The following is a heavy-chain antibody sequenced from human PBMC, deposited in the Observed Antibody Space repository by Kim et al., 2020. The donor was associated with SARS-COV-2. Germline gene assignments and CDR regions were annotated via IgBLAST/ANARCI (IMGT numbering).Heavy chain of an antibody. CDR1: GFTFSSYE. D-gene: IGHD2-15*01. Sequence: GGSLRLSCAASGFTFSSYEMNWVRQAPGKGLEWVSYISYSGSTIYYADSVKGRFTISRDNAKNSLYLQMNSLRAEDTAVYYCAREGVVVAASYYYYGMDVWGQGTTVTVSS. J-gene: IGHJ6*02. CDR2: ISYSGSTI. V-gene: IGHV3-48*03. CDR3: AREGVVVAASYYYYGMDV.